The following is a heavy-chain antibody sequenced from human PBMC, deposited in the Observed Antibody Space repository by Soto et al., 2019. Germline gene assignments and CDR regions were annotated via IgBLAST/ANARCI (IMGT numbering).Heavy chain of an antibody. Sequence: XXSLRLSCAASGFTFSTCWMRWVLQAPGRGLEWVANIKQDGSEIYYVDSVKGRFTITKDTSKNQLVLIMTNMDPVDTATYYCAQLPWKQLWPRAPVVNWGQGTPVTVSS. V-gene: IGHV3-7*05. CDR2: IKQDGSEI. CDR1: GFTFSTCW. J-gene: IGHJ4*02. D-gene: IGHD5-18*01. CDR3: AQLPWKQLWPRAPVVN.